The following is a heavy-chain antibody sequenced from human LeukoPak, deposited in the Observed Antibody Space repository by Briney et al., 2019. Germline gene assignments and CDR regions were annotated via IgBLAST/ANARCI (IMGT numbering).Heavy chain of an antibody. CDR3: AREGVVPAATGGTWFDP. V-gene: IGHV1-2*02. D-gene: IGHD2-2*01. Sequence: GASVKVSCKASGYTFTGYYMHWVRQAPGQGLEWMGWINPNSGGTNYAQKFQGRVTMTRDTSISTAYMELSRLRSDDTAVYYCAREGVVPAATGGTWFDPWGQGTLVTVSS. CDR1: GYTFTGYY. CDR2: INPNSGGT. J-gene: IGHJ5*02.